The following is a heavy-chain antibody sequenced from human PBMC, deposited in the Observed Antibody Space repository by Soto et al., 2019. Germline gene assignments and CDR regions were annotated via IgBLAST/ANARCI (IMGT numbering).Heavy chain of an antibody. J-gene: IGHJ6*02. V-gene: IGHV4-31*03. CDR3: AREGHYYDSSGYPMDYYGMDV. Sequence: QVQLQESGPGLVKPSQTLSLTCTVSGGSISSVGYYWSWIRQHPGKGLEWIGYIYDSGTTYYNPSLKSRVSISVATSKTHFSLNLSSVTAADTAVYYCAREGHYYDSSGYPMDYYGMDVWGQGTTVTVSS. D-gene: IGHD3-22*01. CDR2: IYDSGTT. CDR1: GGSISSVGYY.